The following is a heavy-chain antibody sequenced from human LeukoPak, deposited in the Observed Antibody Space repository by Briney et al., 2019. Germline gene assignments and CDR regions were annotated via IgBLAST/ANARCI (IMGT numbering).Heavy chain of an antibody. CDR1: GGSISSYY. CDR2: IYYSGST. CDR3: ARGASGWYGIESRDY. Sequence: PSETLSLTCTVSGGSISSYYWSWIRQPPGKGLEWIGYIYYSGSTNYNPSLKSRVTISVDTSKNQFSLKLSSVTAADTAVYYCARGASGWYGIESRDYWGQGTLVTVSS. J-gene: IGHJ4*02. V-gene: IGHV4-59*01. D-gene: IGHD6-19*01.